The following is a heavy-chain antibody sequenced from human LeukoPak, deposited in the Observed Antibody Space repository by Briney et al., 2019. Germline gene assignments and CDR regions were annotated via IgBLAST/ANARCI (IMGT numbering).Heavy chain of an antibody. D-gene: IGHD6-19*01. CDR2: IRRRVYGGTT. CDR3: TREARGGGWYDY. CDR1: GFTFGDYG. Sequence: GRSLRLSCTASGFTFGDYGMSWVRQAPGKGLEWVGFIRRRVYGGTTEYAASVKGRFTISRDDSESIAYLQMNSLKTEDTAVYFCTREARGGGWYDYWGQGSLVTVSS. V-gene: IGHV3-49*04. J-gene: IGHJ4*02.